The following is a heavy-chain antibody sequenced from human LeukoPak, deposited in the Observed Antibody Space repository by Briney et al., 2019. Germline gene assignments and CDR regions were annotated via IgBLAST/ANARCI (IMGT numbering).Heavy chain of an antibody. Sequence: AASVKVSCKASGYTFTDYSIHWVRQAPGQGLEWMAWINPNSGGTSYAQKFQGRVTITRDTSISTAYMELSSLRSDDTAVYYCAREQSTVFRGIPGDYWGQGTLVTVSS. D-gene: IGHD3-10*01. V-gene: IGHV1-2*02. J-gene: IGHJ4*02. CDR2: INPNSGGT. CDR3: AREQSTVFRGIPGDY. CDR1: GYTFTDYS.